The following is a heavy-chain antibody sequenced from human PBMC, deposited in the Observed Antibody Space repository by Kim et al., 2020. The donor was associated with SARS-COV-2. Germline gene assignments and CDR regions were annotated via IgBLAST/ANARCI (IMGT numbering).Heavy chain of an antibody. J-gene: IGHJ6*02. CDR2: ISFDGSNK. CDR1: GFTFSNYG. V-gene: IGHV3-30*18. Sequence: GGSLRLSCAASGFTFSNYGIHWVRQAPGKGLEWVGVISFDGSNKYYADSVKGRFTISRDNSKKTVFLQMNSLRAEDTALYYCAKDCYVSGTYYIHTYYYGMDVWGQGTTFTFSS. CDR3: AKDCYVSGTYYIHTYYYGMDV. D-gene: IGHD3-10*01.